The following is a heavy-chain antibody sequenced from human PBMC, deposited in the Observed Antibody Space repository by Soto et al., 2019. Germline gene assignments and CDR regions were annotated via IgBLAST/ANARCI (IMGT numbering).Heavy chain of an antibody. J-gene: IGHJ6*04. CDR3: ARDRTPRYYYSRDV. Sequence: QVQLVQSGAEVKRPGSSVTVSCNASAVTFNSYGINWVRQAPGQGLEWMGGIIPIAGTPRYAQQFQGRVTITADESTRISYMELSSRRAEDTAVYYWARDRTPRYYYSRDVWGKGTTVTVSS. CDR2: IIPIAGTP. D-gene: IGHD2-15*01. V-gene: IGHV1-69*01. CDR1: AVTFNSYG.